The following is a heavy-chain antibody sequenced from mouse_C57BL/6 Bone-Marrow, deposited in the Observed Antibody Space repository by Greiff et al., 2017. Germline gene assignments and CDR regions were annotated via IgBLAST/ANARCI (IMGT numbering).Heavy chain of an antibody. CDR3: ARGGVITTVVAPMDY. V-gene: IGHV1-81*01. J-gene: IGHJ4*01. D-gene: IGHD1-1*01. Sequence: QVQLQQSGAELARPGASVKLSCKASGYTFTSYGISWVKQRPGQGLEWIGEIYPRSGNTYYNEKFKGKATLTADKSSSTAYMELRSLTSEDSAVYFCARGGVITTVVAPMDYWGQGTSVTVSS. CDR1: GYTFTSYG. CDR2: IYPRSGNT.